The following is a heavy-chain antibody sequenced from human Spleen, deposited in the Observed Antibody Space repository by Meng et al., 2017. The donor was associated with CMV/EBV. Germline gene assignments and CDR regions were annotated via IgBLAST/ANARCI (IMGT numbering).Heavy chain of an antibody. D-gene: IGHD1-1*01. J-gene: IGHJ6*02. CDR1: GFTVSSNY. CDR3: ARGYSHGMDV. V-gene: IGHV3-53*01. Sequence: GALKISCAASGFTVSSNYMSWVRQAPGKGLEWVSVIYRDGITYYADSVKGRFTISRDTSKNTLYLQMNSLRAEDTAVYYCARGYSHGMDVWGQGTTVTVSS. CDR2: IYRDGIT.